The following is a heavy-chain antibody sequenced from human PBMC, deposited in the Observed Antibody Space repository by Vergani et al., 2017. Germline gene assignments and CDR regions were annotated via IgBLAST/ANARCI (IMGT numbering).Heavy chain of an antibody. CDR1: GYTFTGYY. J-gene: IGHJ5*02. D-gene: IGHD2-15*01. Sequence: QVQLVQSGAEVKKPGASVKVSCKASGYTFTGYYMHWVRQAPGQGLEWMGWINPNSGGTNYAQKFQGRVTMTRDTSISTAYMELSRLRSDDTAVYYCARRRRVVAATHSWFAPWGQGTLVTVSS. CDR2: INPNSGGT. V-gene: IGHV1-2*02. CDR3: ARRRRVVAATHSWFAP.